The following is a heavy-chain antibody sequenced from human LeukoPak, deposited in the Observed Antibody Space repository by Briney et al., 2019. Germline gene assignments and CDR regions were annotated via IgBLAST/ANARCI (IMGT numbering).Heavy chain of an antibody. J-gene: IGHJ4*02. CDR3: ARPPVYGNFFFDY. CDR2: INHSGST. V-gene: IGHV4-34*01. Sequence: SETLSLTCAVYGGSFSGYYWSWIRQPPGKGLEWIGEINHSGSTNYNPSLKSRVTISVDTSKNQFSLKLSSVTAADTAIYYCARPPVYGNFFFDYWGQGPLVTFSS. CDR1: GGSFSGYY. D-gene: IGHD5/OR15-5a*01.